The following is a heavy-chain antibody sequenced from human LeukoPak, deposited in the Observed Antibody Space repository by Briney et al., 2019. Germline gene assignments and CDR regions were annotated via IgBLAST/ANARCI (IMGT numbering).Heavy chain of an antibody. D-gene: IGHD5-18*01. CDR2: IYYGGST. V-gene: IGHV4-39*01. CDR1: GGSISSTIYY. CDR3: ARRAAMANFDL. J-gene: IGHJ2*01. Sequence: SETLSLTCTVSGGSISSTIYYWGWIRQPPGKGLEWIGNIYYGGSTYSTPSLDSRVTISVDTSNNRFSLILSSVTAADTAVYYCARRAAMANFDLWGRGTLVTVSS.